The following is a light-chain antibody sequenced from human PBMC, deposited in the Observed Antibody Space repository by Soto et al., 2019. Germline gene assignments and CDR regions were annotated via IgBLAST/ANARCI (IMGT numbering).Light chain of an antibody. CDR3: QHYNSYSEA. J-gene: IGKJ1*01. Sequence: DIQMTQSPSTLSGSVGDRVTITCRASQGISNYLVWYQQKPGKAPKLLIYKASTLKSGVPSRFSGSGSGTEFTLTISSLQPDDFATYYCQHYNSYSEAFGQGTKVDIK. V-gene: IGKV1-5*03. CDR2: KAS. CDR1: QGISNY.